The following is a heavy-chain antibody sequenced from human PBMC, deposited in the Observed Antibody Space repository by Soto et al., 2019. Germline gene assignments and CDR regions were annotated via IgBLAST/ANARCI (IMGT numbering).Heavy chain of an antibody. CDR3: AHRSYVWGSYRLDP. V-gene: IGHV2-5*02. CDR2: IYWDDDK. Sequence: ITLKESGPTLVKPTQTLTLTCTFSGFSLSTSGVGVGWIRQPPGKALEWLALIYWDDDKRYSPSLKSRLTITKDTCKNQVVLTMSNMDPVDTATYYCAHRSYVWGSYRLDPWGQGTLVTVSS. CDR1: GFSLSTSGVG. D-gene: IGHD3-16*02. J-gene: IGHJ5*02.